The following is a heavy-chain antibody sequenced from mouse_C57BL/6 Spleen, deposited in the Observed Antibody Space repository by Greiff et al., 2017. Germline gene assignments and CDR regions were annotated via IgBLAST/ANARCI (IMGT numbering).Heavy chain of an antibody. J-gene: IGHJ3*01. Sequence: VKLMESGPELVKPGASVKISCKASGYAFSSSWMNWVKQRPGKGLEWIGRIYPGDGDTNYNGKFKGKATLTADKSSSTAYMQLSSRASEDSAVYFCARGGSGYVGYWGQGTLVTVSA. CDR2: IYPGDGDT. D-gene: IGHD3-2*02. CDR1: GYAFSSSW. V-gene: IGHV1-82*01. CDR3: ARGGSGYVGY.